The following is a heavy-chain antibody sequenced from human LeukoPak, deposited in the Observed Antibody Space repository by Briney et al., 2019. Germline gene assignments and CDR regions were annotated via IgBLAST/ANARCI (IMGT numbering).Heavy chain of an antibody. CDR2: IKQDGSEK. CDR3: AKDRYGSGSYYYTPHFDY. V-gene: IGHV3-7*01. J-gene: IGHJ4*02. D-gene: IGHD3-10*01. CDR1: GFTFSSNW. Sequence: GGSLRLSCAASGFTFSSNWMSWVRQAPGKGLEWVANIKQDGSEKYYVDSVKGRFTISRDNSKNTLYLQMNSLRAEDTAVYYCAKDRYGSGSYYYTPHFDYWGQGTLVTVSS.